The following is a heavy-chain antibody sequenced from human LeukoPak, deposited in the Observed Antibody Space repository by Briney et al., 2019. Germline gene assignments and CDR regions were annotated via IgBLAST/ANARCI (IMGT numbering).Heavy chain of an antibody. D-gene: IGHD3-22*01. CDR3: ARMYYYDSSGLTWGFDY. J-gene: IGHJ4*02. CDR2: IYSGGST. V-gene: IGHV3-53*01. CDR1: GFTVSSTY. Sequence: GRSLRLFCAASGFTVSSTYMRWVRQAPGKGLEWVSVIYSGGSTYYADSVKGRLTISRDNSKNTLYLQMNSLRAEDTAVYYCARMYYYDSSGLTWGFDYWGQGTLVTVSS.